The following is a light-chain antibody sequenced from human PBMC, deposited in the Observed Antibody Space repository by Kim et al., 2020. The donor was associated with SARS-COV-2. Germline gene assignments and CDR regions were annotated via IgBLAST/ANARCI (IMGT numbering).Light chain of an antibody. CDR2: DVT. Sequence: GQSIIISCTGTSSDVGAYDHVSWYQQHPGKAPKVLIFDVTDRPSGVSNRFSGSKSGNTASLTISGLQAEDEADYYCCSYTSSITYVFGTGTQVTVL. CDR1: SSDVGAYDH. CDR3: CSYTSSITYV. V-gene: IGLV2-14*03. J-gene: IGLJ1*01.